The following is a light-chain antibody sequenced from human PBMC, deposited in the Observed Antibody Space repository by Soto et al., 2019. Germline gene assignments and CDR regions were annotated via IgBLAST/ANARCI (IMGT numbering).Light chain of an antibody. Sequence: DIPMTQSPSSLSASVGDRVTITCRASQSISTYLNWYQQKPGKAPKLLMHAASSLDRGVPSRFSGSGSGTDFTLTISRLQPEDFATYYCQQSYRTHRTFGQGTKVDIK. CDR1: QSISTY. J-gene: IGKJ1*01. CDR3: QQSYRTHRT. CDR2: AAS. V-gene: IGKV1-39*01.